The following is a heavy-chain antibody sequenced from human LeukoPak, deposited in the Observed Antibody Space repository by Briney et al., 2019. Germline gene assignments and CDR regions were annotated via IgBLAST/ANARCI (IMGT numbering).Heavy chain of an antibody. V-gene: IGHV3-33*01. CDR1: GFTFSNYG. CDR3: ARDSSSGVRYFDY. Sequence: GRSLRLSCAASGFTFSNYGMHWVRQAPGKGQEWVAVIWYDESNKYYADSVKGRLTISRDNSKNTLYLQMNSLRAEDTAVYYCARDSSSGVRYFDYWGQGTLVTVSS. J-gene: IGHJ4*02. CDR2: IWYDESNK. D-gene: IGHD6-25*01.